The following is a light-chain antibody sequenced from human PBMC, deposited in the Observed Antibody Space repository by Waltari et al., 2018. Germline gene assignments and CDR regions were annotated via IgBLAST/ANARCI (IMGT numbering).Light chain of an antibody. CDR1: RSDVGNYNL. Sequence: QSALTQPASVSGSPGQSITISCTGTRSDVGNYNLVSWYQQHPGKAPKLMISEVNKQPSGVFNRFSGSKSGNTASLTFSGLQSEDEVSYYCSSYISSTSVIFGGGTKLTVL. CDR2: EVN. J-gene: IGLJ2*01. V-gene: IGLV2-23*02. CDR3: SSYISSTSVI.